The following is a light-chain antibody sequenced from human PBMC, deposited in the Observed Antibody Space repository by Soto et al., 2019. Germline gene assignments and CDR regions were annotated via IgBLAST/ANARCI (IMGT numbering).Light chain of an antibody. CDR3: QQYGNSPT. J-gene: IGKJ2*01. CDR2: GAS. Sequence: EIVLTQSPGTLSLSPGERATLSCRASQSVSSSYLAWYQQKPGQAPRLLIYGASSRATGIPDRFSGSGSGTDFTLTISRLDPEDFAVYFCQQYGNSPTLGQGTELEIK. V-gene: IGKV3-20*01. CDR1: QSVSSSY.